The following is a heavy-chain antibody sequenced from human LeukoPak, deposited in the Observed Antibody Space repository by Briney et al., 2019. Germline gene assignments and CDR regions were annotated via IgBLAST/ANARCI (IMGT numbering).Heavy chain of an antibody. V-gene: IGHV1-2*02. J-gene: IGHJ3*02. CDR1: GYTFTGPY. CDR3: ARGIFWSGYFSHACDI. D-gene: IGHD3-3*01. Sequence: ASVKVSCKASGYTFTGPYIHWVRQAPGQGLEWMGWINPNSGGTKYAQKFQGRVTVTRDTSTSTVYMELSRLRSDDTAVYYCARGIFWSGYFSHACDIWGQGTMVTVSS. CDR2: INPNSGGT.